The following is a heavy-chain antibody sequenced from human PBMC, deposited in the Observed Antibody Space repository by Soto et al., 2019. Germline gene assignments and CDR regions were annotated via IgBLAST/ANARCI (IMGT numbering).Heavy chain of an antibody. CDR2: IYPGDSDT. CDR3: AKSRWLRRVLNTKYYFDY. D-gene: IGHD5-12*01. V-gene: IGHV5-51*01. Sequence: PGESLKISCKGSGYSFTSYWIGWVRQMPGKGLEWMGIIYPGDSDTRYSPSFQGQVTISADKSISTAYLQWSSLKASDTAMYYCAKSRWLRRVLNTKYYFDYWGQGTLVTVSS. J-gene: IGHJ4*02. CDR1: GYSFTSYW.